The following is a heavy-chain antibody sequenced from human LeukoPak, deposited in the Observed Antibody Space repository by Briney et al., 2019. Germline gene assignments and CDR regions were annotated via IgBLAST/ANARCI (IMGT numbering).Heavy chain of an antibody. Sequence: GGSLRLSCAASGFTFSSYAMHWVRQAPGKGLEWVAVISYDGSNKYYADSVKGRFTISRDNSKNTLYLQMNSLRAEDTAVYYCASSPEYSSSWYYFDYWGQGTLVTVSS. CDR2: ISYDGSNK. CDR3: ASSPEYSSSWYYFDY. CDR1: GFTFSSYA. J-gene: IGHJ4*02. V-gene: IGHV3-30-3*01. D-gene: IGHD6-13*01.